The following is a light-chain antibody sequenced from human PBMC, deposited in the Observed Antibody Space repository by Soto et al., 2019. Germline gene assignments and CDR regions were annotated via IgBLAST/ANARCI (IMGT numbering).Light chain of an antibody. J-gene: IGLJ1*01. CDR2: EVS. V-gene: IGLV2-14*01. Sequence: QSVLTQPASVSGSPGQSITISCTGTSSDVGGYNYVSWYQQHPGTAPKLMIHEVSNRPSGVSNRFSGSKSGNTASLTISGLQAEDEADYYCSSFTSSGTLLVFGTGTKLTVL. CDR1: SSDVGGYNY. CDR3: SSFTSSGTLLV.